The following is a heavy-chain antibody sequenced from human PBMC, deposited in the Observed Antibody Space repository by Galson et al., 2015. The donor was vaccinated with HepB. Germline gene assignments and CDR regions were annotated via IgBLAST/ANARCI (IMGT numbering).Heavy chain of an antibody. D-gene: IGHD6-19*01. CDR1: AFTFSSHA. V-gene: IGHV3-33*06. Sequence: SLRLSCAASAFTFSSHAMHWVRQAPGKGLEWVAVIWYDGSNKDYEDSVKGRFNIFRDNSKNTLYLQMNSLRAEDTAVYYCAKDVGVGVAEYYYYGMDAWGQGTTVIVSS. CDR3: AKDVGVGVAEYYYYGMDA. CDR2: IWYDGSNK. J-gene: IGHJ6*02.